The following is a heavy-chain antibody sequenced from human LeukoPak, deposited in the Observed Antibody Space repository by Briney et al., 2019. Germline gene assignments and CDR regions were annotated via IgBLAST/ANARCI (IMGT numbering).Heavy chain of an antibody. D-gene: IGHD3-22*01. CDR1: GYTFTSYY. CDR3: ARDMYYYDSSGYYYFDY. Sequence: ASVKVSCKASGYTFTSYYMHWVRQAPGQGLEWMGIINPSGGSTNYAQKFQGRVTITTDESTSTAYMELSSLRSEDTAVYYCARDMYYYDSSGYYYFDYWGQGTLVTVSS. J-gene: IGHJ4*02. V-gene: IGHV1-46*01. CDR2: INPSGGST.